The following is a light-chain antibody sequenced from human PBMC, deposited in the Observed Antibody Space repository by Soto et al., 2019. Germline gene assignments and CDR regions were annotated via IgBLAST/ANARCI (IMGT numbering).Light chain of an antibody. CDR2: EVT. V-gene: IGLV2-23*02. CDR1: SSDVGNFNL. CDR3: CSYAGSTTRI. J-gene: IGLJ2*01. Sequence: QSVLTQPPSASGSPGQSVTISCTGTSSDVGNFNLVSWYQQHPGKVPKLLIYEVTKRPSGISDRFSGSKSGNTASLTISGLQAEDEAYYYCCSYAGSTTRIFGGGTKVTVL.